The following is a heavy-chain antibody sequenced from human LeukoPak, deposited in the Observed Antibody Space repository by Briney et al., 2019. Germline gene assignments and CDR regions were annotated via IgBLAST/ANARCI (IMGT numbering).Heavy chain of an antibody. CDR2: NSSISIYI. V-gene: IGHV3-21*01. CDR3: ARDPQKCITVTGHFDY. J-gene: IGHJ4*02. Sequence: GGSLRLSCAASGFTFSIYSMKWVRQAPGKGLEWVSSNSSISIYIYYADSVTGRFTSSRDNAKNSLYLQMNSLRAEDTALYCCARDPQKCITVTGHFDYWGQGSLVTVSS. D-gene: IGHD6-19*01. CDR1: GFTFSIYS.